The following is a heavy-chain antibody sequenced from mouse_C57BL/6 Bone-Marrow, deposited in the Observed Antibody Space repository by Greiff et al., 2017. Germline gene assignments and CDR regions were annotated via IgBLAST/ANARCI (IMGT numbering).Heavy chain of an antibody. CDR2: INSDGGST. Sequence: EVMLVESGGGLVQPGESLKLSCESTEYEFPSHDMSWVRKTPEKRLELVAAINSDGGSTYYPDTMERRFIISRDNTKKTLYLQMSSLRSEDTALYYCARLGYSNDPYARDYWGQGTSVTVSS. CDR1: EYEFPSHD. D-gene: IGHD2-12*01. V-gene: IGHV5-2*01. CDR3: ARLGYSNDPYARDY. J-gene: IGHJ4*01.